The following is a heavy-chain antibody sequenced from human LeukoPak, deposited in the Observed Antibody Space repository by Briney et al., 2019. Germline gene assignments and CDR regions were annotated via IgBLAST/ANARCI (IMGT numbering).Heavy chain of an antibody. CDR3: ARGGNAFDI. J-gene: IGHJ3*02. D-gene: IGHD1-1*01. Sequence: PGGSLRLSCVTSGFTVSDYGMSWVRQAPGKGLEWVSSISGSGADTYYVDSVKGRFTISRDNSKNTLYLQMNSLRAEDTAVYYCARGGNAFDIWGQGTMVTVSS. CDR1: GFTVSDYG. V-gene: IGHV3-23*01. CDR2: ISGSGADT.